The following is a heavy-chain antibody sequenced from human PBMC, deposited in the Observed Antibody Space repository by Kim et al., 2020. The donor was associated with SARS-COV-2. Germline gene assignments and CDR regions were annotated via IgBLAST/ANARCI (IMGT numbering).Heavy chain of an antibody. D-gene: IGHD2-15*01. CDR3: AREAADMSFGMDV. Sequence: SAHSVQRRFTVSRHNTQTSLFLQMNSLRAEDTAVYYCAREAADMSFGMDVWGQGTTVTVSS. V-gene: IGHV3-11*06. J-gene: IGHJ6*02.